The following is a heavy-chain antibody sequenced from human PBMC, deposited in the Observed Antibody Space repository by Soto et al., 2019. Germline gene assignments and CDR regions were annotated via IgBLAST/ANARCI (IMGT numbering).Heavy chain of an antibody. V-gene: IGHV1-18*01. CDR1: GYTFTSYG. J-gene: IGHJ4*02. CDR3: ARVGFGNRVLQLWLRASKYYFDY. CDR2: ISAYNGNT. D-gene: IGHD5-18*01. Sequence: ASVKVSCKASGYTFTSYGISWVRQAPGQGLEWMGWISAYNGNTKYAQKLQGRVTMTTDTSTSTAYMELRSLGSDDTAVYYCARVGFGNRVLQLWLRASKYYFDYWGQGTLVTVSS.